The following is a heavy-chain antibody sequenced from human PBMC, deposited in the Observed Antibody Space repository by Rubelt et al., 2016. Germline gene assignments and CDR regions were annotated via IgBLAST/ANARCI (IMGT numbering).Heavy chain of an antibody. CDR2: IYYSGST. V-gene: IGHV4-59*01. CDR3: AGGITIFGVASGYFDY. D-gene: IGHD3-3*01. Sequence: LSCAASGFTFSSYAMSWIRQPPGKGLEWIGYIYYSGSTNYNPSLKSRVTISVDTSKNQFSLKLSSVTAADTAVYYCAGGITIFGVASGYFDYWGQGTLVTVSS. CDR1: GFTFSSYA. J-gene: IGHJ4*02.